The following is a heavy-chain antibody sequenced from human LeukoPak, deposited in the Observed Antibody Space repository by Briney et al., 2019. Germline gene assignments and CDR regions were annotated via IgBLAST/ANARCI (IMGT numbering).Heavy chain of an antibody. Sequence: PGGSLRLSCAASGFTFSSYGMHWVRQAPGKGLEWVAFIRYDGSNKYYADSVKGRFTISRDNSKNTLYLQMNSLRAEDTAVYYCAREARVRGVAAAAVLYWGQGTLVTVSS. J-gene: IGHJ4*02. D-gene: IGHD6-13*01. CDR1: GFTFSSYG. CDR3: AREARVRGVAAAAVLY. CDR2: IRYDGSNK. V-gene: IGHV3-30*02.